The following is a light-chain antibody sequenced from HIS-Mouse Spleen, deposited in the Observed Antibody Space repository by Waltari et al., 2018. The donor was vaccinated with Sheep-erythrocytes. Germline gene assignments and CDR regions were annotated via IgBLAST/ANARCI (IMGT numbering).Light chain of an antibody. CDR2: EDN. Sequence: NFMLTQPHSVSESPGKTVTISCTRSSGSIASNHVQWYQQRPGSAPTTVIYEDNQRPSGVPDRFSGSIDSSSNSASLTISGLKTEDEADYYCQSYDSSNYVFGTGTKVTVL. J-gene: IGLJ1*01. V-gene: IGLV6-57*04. CDR1: SGSIASNH. CDR3: QSYDSSNYV.